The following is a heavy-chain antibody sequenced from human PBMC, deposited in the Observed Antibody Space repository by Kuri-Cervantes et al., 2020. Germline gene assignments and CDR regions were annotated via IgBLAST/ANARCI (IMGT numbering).Heavy chain of an antibody. CDR3: ARRAAVGTGSLDY. V-gene: IGHV4-38-2*01. Sequence: SETLSLTCAVSGYSISSGYYWGWIRQPPGKGLEWIGSIYHSGSTYYNPSLKSRVTISVDTSKNQFSLKPSSVTAADTAVYYCARRAAVGTGSLDYWGQGTLVTVSS. J-gene: IGHJ4*02. D-gene: IGHD6-13*01. CDR1: GYSISSGYY. CDR2: IYHSGST.